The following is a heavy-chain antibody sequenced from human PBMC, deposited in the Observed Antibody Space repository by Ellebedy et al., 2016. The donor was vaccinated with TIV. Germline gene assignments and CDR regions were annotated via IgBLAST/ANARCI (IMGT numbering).Heavy chain of an antibody. V-gene: IGHV3-23*01. CDR1: GFTFSDDA. J-gene: IGHJ4*02. CDR2: ISGSGSST. D-gene: IGHD3-10*01. CDR3: AKEGDVSGIPLAY. Sequence: GESLKISCEGSGFTFSDDAMTWVRQAPGKGLEWVSSISGSGSSTYYADSVKGRVTISRDNSKHTLYLQVNNLRADDTAVYYCAKEGDVSGIPLAYWGQGTLVTVSS.